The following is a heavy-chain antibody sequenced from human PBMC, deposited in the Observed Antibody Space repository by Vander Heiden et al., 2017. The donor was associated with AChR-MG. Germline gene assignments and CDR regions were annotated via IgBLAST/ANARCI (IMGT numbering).Heavy chain of an antibody. Sequence: QVQLVQSGAEVKKPGASVKVSCKASGYTFTSYDINWVRQATGQGLEWMGWMNPNSGNTGYAQKFQGRVTMTRNTSISTAYMELSSLRSEDTAVYYCARGAYSGSSRGYYYYGMDVWGQGTTVTVSS. D-gene: IGHD1-26*01. CDR2: MNPNSGNT. V-gene: IGHV1-8*01. CDR1: GYTFTSYD. CDR3: ARGAYSGSSRGYYYYGMDV. J-gene: IGHJ6*02.